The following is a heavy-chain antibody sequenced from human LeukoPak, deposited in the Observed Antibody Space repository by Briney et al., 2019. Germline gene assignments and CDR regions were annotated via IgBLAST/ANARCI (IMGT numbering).Heavy chain of an antibody. J-gene: IGHJ4*02. CDR3: ARVWGQLGDY. D-gene: IGHD6-13*01. V-gene: IGHV4-59*12. Sequence: SETLSLTCTVSGGPISSYYWSWIRQPPGKGLEWIGYIYYSGSTNYNPSLKSRVTISVDTSKNQFSLKLSSVTAADTAVYYCARVWGQLGDYWGQGTLVTVSS. CDR1: GGPISSYY. CDR2: IYYSGST.